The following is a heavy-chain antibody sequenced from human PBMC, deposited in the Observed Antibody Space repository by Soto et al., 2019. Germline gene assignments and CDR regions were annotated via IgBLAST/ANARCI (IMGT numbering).Heavy chain of an antibody. CDR1: GFSFDNYA. CDR3: AKGKETGPAAMPSAFDI. D-gene: IGHD2-2*01. CDR2: ISWNSGSI. J-gene: IGHJ3*02. V-gene: IGHV3-9*01. Sequence: GGSLRLSCTASGFSFDNYAMHWVRQAPGKGLEWVSSISWNSGSIAYADSVKGRFTISRDNAKSSLYLQMNSLRAVDTALYYCAKGKETGPAAMPSAFDIWGQGTMVTVSS.